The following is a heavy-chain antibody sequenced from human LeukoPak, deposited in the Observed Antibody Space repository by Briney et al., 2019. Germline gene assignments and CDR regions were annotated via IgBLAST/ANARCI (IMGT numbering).Heavy chain of an antibody. D-gene: IGHD3-22*01. J-gene: IGHJ4*02. CDR3: AKDRNYYDSSGQLDY. CDR1: GFTFSSYG. V-gene: IGHV3-30*18. CDR2: ISYDGSNK. Sequence: GGSLRLSCAASGFTFSSYGMHWVRQAPGKGLEGLAVISYDGSNKYYADSVKGRFTISRDNSKNTLYLQMNSLRAEDTAVYYCAKDRNYYDSSGQLDYWGQGTLVTVSS.